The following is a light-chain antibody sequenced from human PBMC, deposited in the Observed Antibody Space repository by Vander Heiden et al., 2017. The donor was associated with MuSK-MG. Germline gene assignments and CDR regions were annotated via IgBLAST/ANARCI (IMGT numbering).Light chain of an antibody. CDR1: QSVLYSSNNKNY. V-gene: IGKV4-1*01. Sequence: DIVMTQSPDSLAVSLGERATINCKSSQSVLYSSNNKNYLAWYQQEPGQPPKLLIYWASTRESGVPDRFSGSGSGTDFTLTISSLQAEDVAVYYCQQYYTTPGTFGQGTKLGIK. CDR2: WAS. J-gene: IGKJ2*01. CDR3: QQYYTTPGT.